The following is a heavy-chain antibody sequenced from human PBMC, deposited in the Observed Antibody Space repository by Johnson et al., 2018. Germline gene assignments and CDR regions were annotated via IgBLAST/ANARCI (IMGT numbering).Heavy chain of an antibody. CDR3: ARVFYYYYYGMDV. CDR1: GGTFSSYA. Sequence: QVQLVESGAEAKKPGSSVKVSCKASGGTFSSYAISWVRQAPGQGLEWMGGIMPIFGTTNYAQKFQGRVTITADESTSTAYMELSSLRSEDTAVYYCARVFYYYYYGMDVWGQGTTVTVSS. V-gene: IGHV1-69*01. CDR2: IMPIFGTT. J-gene: IGHJ6*02.